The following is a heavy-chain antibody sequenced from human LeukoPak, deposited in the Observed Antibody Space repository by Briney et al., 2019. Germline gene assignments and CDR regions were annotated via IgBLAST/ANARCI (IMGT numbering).Heavy chain of an antibody. CDR1: GDSISSGGYS. J-gene: IGHJ4*02. D-gene: IGHD3-22*01. V-gene: IGHV4-30-4*07. CDR2: IYYSGST. CDR3: ARDGYYYDSSGSSHENYFDY. Sequence: SETLSLTCAVSGDSISSGGYSWSWIRQPPGKGLEWIGYIYYSGSTYYNPSLKSRVTISGDTSKNQFSLKLSSVTAADTAVYYCARDGYYYDSSGSSHENYFDYWGQGTLVTVSS.